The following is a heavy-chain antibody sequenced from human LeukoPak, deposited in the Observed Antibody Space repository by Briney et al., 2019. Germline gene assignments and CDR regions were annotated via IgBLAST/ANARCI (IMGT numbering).Heavy chain of an antibody. J-gene: IGHJ4*02. Sequence: ASVKVSCKASGYTFTGYYMHWVRQAPGQGLEWMGWINPNSGGTNYAQKFQGRVTMTRDTSISTAYMELSRLRSDDTAVYYCARALYYYDIHPFDYWGQGTLVTVSS. CDR2: INPNSGGT. CDR3: ARALYYYDIHPFDY. D-gene: IGHD3-22*01. CDR1: GYTFTGYY. V-gene: IGHV1-2*02.